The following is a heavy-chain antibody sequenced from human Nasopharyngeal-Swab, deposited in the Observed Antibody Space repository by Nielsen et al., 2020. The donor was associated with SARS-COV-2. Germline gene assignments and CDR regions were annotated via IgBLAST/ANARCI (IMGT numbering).Heavy chain of an antibody. V-gene: IGHV1-3*04. Sequence: ASVKVSCKASGYNFTNHCIHLVRQAPGQRLEWMAYINTGDGGTAYSQKFQGRVTITSDTSATTAYMELSSLRSEDTAVYYCTRGKDLSAAGVRPLFDSWGQGTLVTVSS. CDR2: INTGDGGT. D-gene: IGHD6-13*01. CDR1: GYNFTNHC. J-gene: IGHJ4*02. CDR3: TRGKDLSAAGVRPLFDS.